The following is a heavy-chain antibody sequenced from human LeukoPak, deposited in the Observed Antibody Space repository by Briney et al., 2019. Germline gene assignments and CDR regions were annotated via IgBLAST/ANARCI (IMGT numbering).Heavy chain of an antibody. D-gene: IGHD3-22*01. CDR1: GFTFSSYW. Sequence: GGSLRLSCAASGFTFSSYWMSRVRQAPGKGLEWVANIKQDGSEKYYVDSVKGRFTISRDNAKNSLYLQMNSLRAEDTAVYYCARVSDYYDSSGYYSQDYWGQGTLVTVSS. CDR3: ARVSDYYDSSGYYSQDY. CDR2: IKQDGSEK. J-gene: IGHJ4*02. V-gene: IGHV3-7*03.